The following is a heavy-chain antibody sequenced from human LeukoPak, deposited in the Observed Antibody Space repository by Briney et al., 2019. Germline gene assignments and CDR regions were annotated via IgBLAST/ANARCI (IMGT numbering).Heavy chain of an antibody. J-gene: IGHJ4*02. CDR2: IWYDGSNK. CDR3: ARPIRSGSYYVPHGY. Sequence: AGGSLRLSCAASGFTFSSYGMHWVRQAPGKGLEWVAVIWYDGSNKYYADSVKGRFTISRDNSKNTLYLQMNSLRAEDTAVYYCARPIRSGSYYVPHGYWGQGTLVTVSS. CDR1: GFTFSSYG. D-gene: IGHD1-26*01. V-gene: IGHV3-33*01.